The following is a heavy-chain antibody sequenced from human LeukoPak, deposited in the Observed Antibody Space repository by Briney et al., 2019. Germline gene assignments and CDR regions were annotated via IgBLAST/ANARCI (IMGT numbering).Heavy chain of an antibody. CDR3: ARDLGSSSGVSPSFDY. CDR1: GYTFTSYG. CDR2: IIPIFGTA. V-gene: IGHV1-69*13. D-gene: IGHD6-6*01. J-gene: IGHJ4*02. Sequence: SVKVSCKASGYTFTSYGISWVRQAPGQGLEWMGGIIPIFGTANYAQKFQGRVTITADESTSTAYMELSSLRSEDTAVYYCARDLGSSSGVSPSFDYWGQGTLVTVSS.